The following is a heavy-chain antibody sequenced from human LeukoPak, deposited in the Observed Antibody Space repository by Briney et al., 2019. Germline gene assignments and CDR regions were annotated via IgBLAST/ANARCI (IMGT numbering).Heavy chain of an antibody. V-gene: IGHV3-23*01. CDR1: VFTFSSYS. D-gene: IGHD5-24*01. CDR3: AKVEKMATIYAYFDY. J-gene: IGHJ4*02. CDR2: ISGSGGNT. Sequence: GGSLRLSCAASVFTFSSYSMSWVRQAPWKGREWLLVISGSGGNTYYADSVKGRFTISRDNSKNTLFLQMNTLRAEDTAVYYCAKVEKMATIYAYFDYWGQGTLVTVSS.